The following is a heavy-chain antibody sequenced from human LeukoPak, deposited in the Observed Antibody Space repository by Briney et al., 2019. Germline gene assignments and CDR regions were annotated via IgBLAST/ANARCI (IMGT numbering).Heavy chain of an antibody. J-gene: IGHJ4*01. V-gene: IGHV3-23*01. D-gene: IGHD6-19*01. CDR2: ISGSGGST. CDR1: GFTFSSYA. CDR3: AKRLGFSGWYGTPDY. Sequence: GGSLRLSCAASGFTFSSYAMSWVRQAPGKGLEWVSAISGSGGSTYYADSVKGRFTISRDDSKNTLYLQMNSLRAEDTAVYYCAKRLGFSGWYGTPDYWGQGTLVTVSS.